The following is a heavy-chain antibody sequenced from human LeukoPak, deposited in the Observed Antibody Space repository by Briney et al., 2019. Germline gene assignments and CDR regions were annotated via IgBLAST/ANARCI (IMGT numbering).Heavy chain of an antibody. J-gene: IGHJ4*02. CDR2: IKQDGSEK. Sequence: GGSLRLSCAASGFTFSSYWITWVRQAPGRGLEWVANIKQDGSEKYYVDSVKGRFTISRDNARNSVSLQMNSLRAEDTAVYYCARGPYCDSTSCQSFFDYWGQGALVTVSS. CDR1: GFTFSSYW. D-gene: IGHD2-2*01. V-gene: IGHV3-7*01. CDR3: ARGPYCDSTSCQSFFDY.